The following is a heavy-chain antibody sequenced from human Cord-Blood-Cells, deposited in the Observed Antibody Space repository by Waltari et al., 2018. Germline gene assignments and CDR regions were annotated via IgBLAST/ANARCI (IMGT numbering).Heavy chain of an antibody. V-gene: IGHV4-39*01. Sequence: QLQLQESGPGLVKPSETLSLTCTVSGGSISSSSYYWGWIRPPPGKGLEWIGSIYYSGSTYYNPSLKSRVTISVDTSKNQFSLKLSSVTAADTAVYYCAGLPPGGSSDYWGQGTLVTVSS. CDR3: AGLPPGGSSDY. D-gene: IGHD6-6*01. CDR1: GGSISSSSYY. CDR2: IYYSGST. J-gene: IGHJ4*02.